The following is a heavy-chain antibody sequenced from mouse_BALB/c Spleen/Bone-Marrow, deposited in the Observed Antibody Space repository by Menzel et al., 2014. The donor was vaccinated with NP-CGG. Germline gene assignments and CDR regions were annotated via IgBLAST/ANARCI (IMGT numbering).Heavy chain of an antibody. Sequence: VKLVESGPGLVQPSQSLSITCTVSGFSLTSYGVHWVRQSPGKGLEWLGVIWSGGSTDYNAAFISRLSISRDNSKSHVFFKMNSLQADDTAIYYCARNMGSYYGYLAYWGQGTLVTVSA. CDR3: ARNMGSYYGYLAY. CDR2: IWSGGST. D-gene: IGHD1-2*01. CDR1: GFSLTSYG. V-gene: IGHV2-4-1*01. J-gene: IGHJ3*01.